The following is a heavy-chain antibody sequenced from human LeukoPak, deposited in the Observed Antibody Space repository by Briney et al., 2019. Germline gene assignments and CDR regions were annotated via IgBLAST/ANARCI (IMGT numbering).Heavy chain of an antibody. CDR3: ATGRDPYKTGH. CDR2: ICDNGNT. CDR1: GGSFSPAH. Sequence: SETLSLTCTFSGGSFSPAHWSWIRQPPGKGLEWIGVICDNGNTDYNPSLKSRVTISVDTSKSQFSLKLSSLAAADTAVYYCATGRDPYKTGHRGQGTLVTVSS. J-gene: IGHJ4*02. V-gene: IGHV4-59*01. D-gene: IGHD5-24*01.